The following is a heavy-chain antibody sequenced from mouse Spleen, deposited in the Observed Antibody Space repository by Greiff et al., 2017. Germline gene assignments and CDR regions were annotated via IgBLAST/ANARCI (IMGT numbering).Heavy chain of an antibody. CDR2: IYPGDGST. V-gene: IGHV1S56*01. CDR3: ARRQGGYFDV. CDR1: GYTFTSYY. J-gene: IGHJ1*01. D-gene: IGHD3-2*01. Sequence: QVQLQQSGPELVKPGASVKMSCKASGYTFTSYYIHWVKQRPGQGLEWIGWIYPGDGSTKYNEKFKGKTTLTADKSSSTAYMLLSSLTSEDSAIYFCARRQGGYFDVWGAGTTVTVSS.